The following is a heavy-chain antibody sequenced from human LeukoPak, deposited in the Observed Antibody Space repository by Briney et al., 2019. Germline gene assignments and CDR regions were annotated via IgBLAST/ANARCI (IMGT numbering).Heavy chain of an antibody. Sequence: SETLSLTCTVSGGSITGSTYSWAWFRQPPGKGLEWIGSLYHTGSTYYSPSLKSRVSLLLDTSKRQFSLKVTSVTAADTAVYYCARRSGDWAVNWFDPWGQGTLVSVSS. D-gene: IGHD2-21*02. CDR3: ARRSGDWAVNWFDP. CDR2: LYHTGST. CDR1: GGSITGSTYS. J-gene: IGHJ5*02. V-gene: IGHV4-39*01.